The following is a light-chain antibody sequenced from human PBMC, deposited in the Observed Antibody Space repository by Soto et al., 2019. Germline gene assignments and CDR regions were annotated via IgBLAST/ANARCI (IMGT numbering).Light chain of an antibody. Sequence: QSALTQPASVSGSPGRSVTISCTGTSSDVGDFNYVSWYQHLPGRAPKLIIYDITNRPSGIAYRFSASKSGRTASLTISGLQAEDEADYYCGSYSSSTTRVVFGGGTKLTVL. V-gene: IGLV2-14*03. CDR2: DIT. CDR3: GSYSSSTTRVV. J-gene: IGLJ2*01. CDR1: SSDVGDFNY.